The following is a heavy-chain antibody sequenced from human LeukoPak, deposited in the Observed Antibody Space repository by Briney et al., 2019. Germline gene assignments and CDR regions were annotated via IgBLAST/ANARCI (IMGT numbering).Heavy chain of an antibody. CDR1: GYTFTGYY. CDR3: ARVLNSDGGTMIVESNWFDP. D-gene: IGHD3-22*01. Sequence: GASVKVSCKASGYTFTGYYMHWVRQAPGQGLEWMGRIDPNSGGTNYAQKFQGRVTMTRDTSISTAFMELSRLRSDDTAVYYCARVLNSDGGTMIVESNWFDPWGQGTLVTVSS. CDR2: IDPNSGGT. J-gene: IGHJ5*02. V-gene: IGHV1-2*06.